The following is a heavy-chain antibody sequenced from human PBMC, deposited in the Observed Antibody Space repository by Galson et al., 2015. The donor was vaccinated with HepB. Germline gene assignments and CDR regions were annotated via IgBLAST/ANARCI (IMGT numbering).Heavy chain of an antibody. CDR3: ALENQLGAYYFDY. V-gene: IGHV3-30*02. D-gene: IGHD3-16*01. CDR1: GFTSSNYG. J-gene: IGHJ4*02. Sequence: SLRLSCAASGFTSSNYGLHWVRQAPGEGLEWVAFVRYDGGGPKYYADSAKGRFTISRDNSESTLYLQMNNLRAEDTAVYYCALENQLGAYYFDYWGQGTLVTVSS. CDR2: VRYDGGGPK.